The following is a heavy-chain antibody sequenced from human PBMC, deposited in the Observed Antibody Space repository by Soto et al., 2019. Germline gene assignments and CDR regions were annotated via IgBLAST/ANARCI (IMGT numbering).Heavy chain of an antibody. CDR2: ISYDGSNK. D-gene: IGHD5-12*01. V-gene: IGHV3-30-3*01. J-gene: IGHJ6*02. CDR1: GFTFSSYA. CDR3: ARDYYRFNSGYGFSMGV. Sequence: QVQLVESGGGVVQPGRSLRLSCAASGFTFSSYAMHWVRQAPGKGLEWVAVISYDGSNKYYADSVKGRFTISRDNSKNALYLQMNSLRAEATAVYYCARDYYRFNSGYGFSMGVWGQGTTVTASS.